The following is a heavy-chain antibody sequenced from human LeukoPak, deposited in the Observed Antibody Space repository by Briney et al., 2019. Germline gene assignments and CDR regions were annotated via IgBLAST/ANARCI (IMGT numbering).Heavy chain of an antibody. CDR3: ARGIEY. Sequence: GGSLRLSCAASGFTFSSHWMHWVRQAPGKGLVWVSRIKSDGSSTNYADSVKGRFTISRDNAKNTLYLQMNSLRAEDTAVYYCARGIEYWGQGTLVTVSS. CDR1: GFTFSSHW. J-gene: IGHJ4*02. CDR2: IKSDGSST. D-gene: IGHD6-13*01. V-gene: IGHV3-74*01.